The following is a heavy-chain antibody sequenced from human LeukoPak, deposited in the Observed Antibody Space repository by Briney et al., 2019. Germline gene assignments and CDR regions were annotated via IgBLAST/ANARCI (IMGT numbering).Heavy chain of an antibody. CDR3: ARDSTVDTATEPNWFGP. V-gene: IGHV1-18*01. Sequence: ASVKVSCKASGYTFTSYGISWVRQAPGQGLEWMGWISAYNGNTNYAQKLQGRVTMTTDTSTSTAYMELRSLRSDDTAVYYCARDSTVDTATEPNWFGPWGQGTLVTVSS. J-gene: IGHJ5*02. D-gene: IGHD5-18*01. CDR1: GYTFTSYG. CDR2: ISAYNGNT.